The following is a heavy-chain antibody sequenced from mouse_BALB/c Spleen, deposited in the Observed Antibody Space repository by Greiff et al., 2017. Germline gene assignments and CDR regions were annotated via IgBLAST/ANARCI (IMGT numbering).Heavy chain of an antibody. V-gene: IGHV14-3*02. CDR2: IDPANGNT. J-gene: IGHJ4*01. CDR3: ARNYYDYDGYAMDY. CDR1: GFNIKDTY. D-gene: IGHD2-4*01. Sequence: EVHLVESGAELVKPGASVKLSCTASGFNIKDTYMHWVKQRPEQGLEWIGRIDPANGNTKYDPKFQGKATITADTSSNTAYLQLSSLTSEDTAVYYCARNYYDYDGYAMDYWGQGTSVTVSS.